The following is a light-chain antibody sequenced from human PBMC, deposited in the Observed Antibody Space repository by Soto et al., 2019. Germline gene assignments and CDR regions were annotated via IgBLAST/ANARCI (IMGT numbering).Light chain of an antibody. CDR3: SSYTSGSTLVV. Sequence: QSALTQPACVSGSPGQSITISCTGTSSDVGGYNYVSWYQQHPGKAPKLMIYEVSNRPSEVSNRFSGSKSGNTASLTISGLQAEDEGNYYCSSYTSGSTLVVFGGGTKLTV. CDR1: SSDVGGYNY. CDR2: EVS. J-gene: IGLJ2*01. V-gene: IGLV2-14*01.